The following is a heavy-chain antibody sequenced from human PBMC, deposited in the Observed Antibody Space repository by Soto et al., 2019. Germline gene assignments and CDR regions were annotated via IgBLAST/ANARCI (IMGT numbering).Heavy chain of an antibody. CDR3: ARDVVVVVAATGANWFDP. V-gene: IGHV1-69*08. J-gene: IGHJ5*02. CDR1: GGTFSSYT. D-gene: IGHD2-15*01. CDR2: IIPILGIA. Sequence: QVQLVQSGAEVKKPGSSVKVSCKASGGTFSSYTMSWVRQAPGQGLEWMGRIIPILGIANYAQKFQGRVTITADKSTSTAYMELSSLRSQDTAVYYCARDVVVVVAATGANWFDPWGQGTLVTVSS.